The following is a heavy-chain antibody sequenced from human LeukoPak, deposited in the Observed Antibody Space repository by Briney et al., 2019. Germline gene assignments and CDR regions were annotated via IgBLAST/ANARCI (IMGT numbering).Heavy chain of an antibody. CDR3: ARHGGLKYYYGSSAGLYYFDY. CDR2: IYYSGST. CDR1: GGSISSSSYY. Sequence: PSETLSLTCTVSGGSISSSSYYWRWIRQLPGKGLEWIGSIYYSGSTYYNPSLKSRVTISVDTSKNQFSLKLSSVTAADTAVYYCARHGGLKYYYGSSAGLYYFDYWGQGTLVTVSS. V-gene: IGHV4-39*01. D-gene: IGHD3-22*01. J-gene: IGHJ4*02.